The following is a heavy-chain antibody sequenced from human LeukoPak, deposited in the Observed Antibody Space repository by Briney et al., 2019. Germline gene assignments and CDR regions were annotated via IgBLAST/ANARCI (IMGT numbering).Heavy chain of an antibody. Sequence: ASVKVSCKASGYTFTGYYMHWVRQAPGQGLEWMGWINPNSGGTNYAQKFQGWVTMTRDTSISTAYMELSRLRSDDTAVYYCARDRGVIGDAFDIWGQGTMVTVSS. CDR1: GYTFTGYY. CDR2: INPNSGGT. V-gene: IGHV1-2*04. J-gene: IGHJ3*02. D-gene: IGHD3-10*01. CDR3: ARDRGVIGDAFDI.